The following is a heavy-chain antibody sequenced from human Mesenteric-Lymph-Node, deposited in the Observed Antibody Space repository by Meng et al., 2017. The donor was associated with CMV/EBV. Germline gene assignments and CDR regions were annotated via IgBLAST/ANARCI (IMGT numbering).Heavy chain of an antibody. CDR2: ISYDGSNK. J-gene: IGHJ4*02. CDR1: GFIFSNYW. Sequence: GESLKISCAASGFIFSNYWMTWVRQAPGKGLEWVAVISYDGSNKYYADSVKGRFTISRDNAKNTLYLQMNGLRAEDTAVYYCARGQAAGGYVYIDHWGQGTLVTVSS. CDR3: ARGQAAGGYVYIDH. D-gene: IGHD5-12*01. V-gene: IGHV3-30-3*01.